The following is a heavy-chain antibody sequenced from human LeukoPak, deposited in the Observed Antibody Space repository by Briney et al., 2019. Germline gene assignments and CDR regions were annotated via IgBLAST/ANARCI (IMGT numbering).Heavy chain of an antibody. CDR3: ARGRQDYFQYNWFDP. V-gene: IGHV4-59*01. CDR1: GGSISSYY. D-gene: IGHD2/OR15-2a*01. CDR2: IYYSGST. Sequence: SETLSLTCIVSGGSISSYYWSWIRQPPGKGLEWIGYIYYSGSTKYNPSLKSRVTISVDTSKNQFSLNLSSVTAADTAVYYCARGRQDYFQYNWFDPWGQGTLVTVSS. J-gene: IGHJ5*02.